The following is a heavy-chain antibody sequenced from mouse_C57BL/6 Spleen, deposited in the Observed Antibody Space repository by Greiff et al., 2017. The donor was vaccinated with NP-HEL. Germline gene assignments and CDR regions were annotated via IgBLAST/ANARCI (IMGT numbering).Heavy chain of an antibody. CDR2: IYPGSGNT. J-gene: IGHJ4*01. Sequence: QVQLQQSGAELVRPGASVKLSCKASGYTFTDYYINWVKQRPGQGLEWIARIYPGSGNTYYNEKFKGKATLTAEKSSSTAYMQLSSLTSEDSAVYFCARGDGGYAMDYWGQGTSVTVSS. CDR3: ARGDGGYAMDY. D-gene: IGHD3-3*01. V-gene: IGHV1-76*01. CDR1: GYTFTDYY.